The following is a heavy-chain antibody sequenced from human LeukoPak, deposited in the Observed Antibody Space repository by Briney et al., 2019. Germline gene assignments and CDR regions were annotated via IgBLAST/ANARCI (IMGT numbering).Heavy chain of an antibody. CDR3: AKNFWSDKYYYYYMDV. V-gene: IGHV3-23*01. CDR2: ITRTGNT. J-gene: IGHJ6*03. Sequence: GGSLRLSCAASGFTFSSYAMSWVRQAPGKGLEWVSGITRTGNTYYADSVKGRFTISRDNSENTLYLQMDSLRAEDTAVYYCAKNFWSDKYYYYYMDVWGKGTTVTVSS. CDR1: GFTFSSYA. D-gene: IGHD3-3*01.